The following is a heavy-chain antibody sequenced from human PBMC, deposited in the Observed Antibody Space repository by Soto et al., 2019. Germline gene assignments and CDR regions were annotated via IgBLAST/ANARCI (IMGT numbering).Heavy chain of an antibody. Sequence: QAQLVQSGAEVRKPGSSVKLSCKASEGTFNSYAIAWVRQAPGQGLEWMGGIIPYYNTLNYAQKFQDRVTITADDSTNTVYMELSSLRSDDTAVYFCASGASRWYPYDFDSWAQGTLVTVSS. V-gene: IGHV1-69*01. J-gene: IGHJ4*02. D-gene: IGHD6-13*01. CDR3: ASGASRWYPYDFDS. CDR2: IIPYYNTL. CDR1: EGTFNSYA.